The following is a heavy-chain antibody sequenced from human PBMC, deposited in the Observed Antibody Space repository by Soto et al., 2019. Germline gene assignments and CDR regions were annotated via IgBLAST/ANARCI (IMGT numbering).Heavy chain of an antibody. Sequence: PSQTLSLTCVISGDSVSSNSVAWSWIRQSPSRGLEWLGRTYYRSKWFSDYAISLKSRITINADTSKNQFSLHLNSVTPDDTAVYYCATLYSSAWYFDYWGQGTLVTVSS. CDR3: ATLYSSAWYFDY. V-gene: IGHV6-1*01. CDR2: TYYRSKWFS. D-gene: IGHD6-19*01. J-gene: IGHJ4*02. CDR1: GDSVSSNSVA.